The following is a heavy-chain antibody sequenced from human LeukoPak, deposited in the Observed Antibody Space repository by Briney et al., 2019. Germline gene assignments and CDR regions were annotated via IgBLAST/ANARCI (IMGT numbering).Heavy chain of an antibody. Sequence: SETLSLTCTVSGGSISSYYWSWIRQPPGKGLEWIGYIYYSGSTNYNPSLKSRVTISVDTSKNQFSLKLSSVTAADTAVYYCARSATVTTGKYFDYWGQGTLVTVSS. V-gene: IGHV4-59*12. CDR2: IYYSGST. CDR1: GGSISSYY. D-gene: IGHD4-11*01. CDR3: ARSATVTTGKYFDY. J-gene: IGHJ4*02.